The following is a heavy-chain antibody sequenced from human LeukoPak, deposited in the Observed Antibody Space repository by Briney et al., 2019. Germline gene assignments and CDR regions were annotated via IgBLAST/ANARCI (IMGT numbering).Heavy chain of an antibody. CDR3: ARHSPGSRGVDY. D-gene: IGHD2-21*01. Sequence: PSDTLSLTCTVHDGSLSSYYWIWIRQPPGKGLEWIGEINHDGSTKYNPSLKSRVTISIDTSKNQFSLKLTSMTAADTAMYYCARHSPGSRGVDYWGQGTLVTVSS. V-gene: IGHV4-34*01. J-gene: IGHJ4*02. CDR1: DGSLSSYY. CDR2: INHDGST.